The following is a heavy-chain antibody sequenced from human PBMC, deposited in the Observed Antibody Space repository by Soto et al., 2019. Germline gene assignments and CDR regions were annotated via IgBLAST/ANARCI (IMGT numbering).Heavy chain of an antibody. CDR3: ARDREGPGVVTWMDY. J-gene: IGHJ4*01. D-gene: IGHD2-21*02. CDR1: GFTFDEYG. V-gene: IGHV3-20*04. Sequence: EVQLVESGGGVVRPGGSLRLSCAASGFTFDEYGMSWVRQAPGKGLEWVSGINWNGGSTGYADSVKGRFTISRDNAKNSLYLEMNSLRDEDTALYYCARDREGPGVVTWMDYWGHGTLVTVSS. CDR2: INWNGGST.